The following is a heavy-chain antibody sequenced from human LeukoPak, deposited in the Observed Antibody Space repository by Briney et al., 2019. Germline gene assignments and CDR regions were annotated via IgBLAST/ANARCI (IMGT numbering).Heavy chain of an antibody. D-gene: IGHD3-22*01. Sequence: PSETLSLSCTVSGGSISSYHRSWIRQPAGKGLEWIGRIYTSGSTSYNPSLKSRVTMSVDTSKNQFSLKLSSVTAADTAVYYCAREAGDSSGYYYDKGAFDIWGQGTMVTVSS. CDR1: GGSISSYH. CDR3: AREAGDSSGYYYDKGAFDI. CDR2: IYTSGST. J-gene: IGHJ3*02. V-gene: IGHV4-4*07.